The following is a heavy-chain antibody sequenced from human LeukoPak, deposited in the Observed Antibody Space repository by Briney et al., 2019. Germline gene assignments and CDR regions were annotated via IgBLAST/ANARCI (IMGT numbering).Heavy chain of an antibody. CDR1: GFTFSSYG. CDR2: ISYGGGNK. V-gene: IGHV3-30*18. J-gene: IGHJ4*02. D-gene: IGHD5-24*01. CDR3: AKAGVDMTTILLYFDF. Sequence: PGGSLRLSCAASGFTFSSYGMHWVRQAPGKGLEWVAVISYGGGNKYYADSVEGRFTISRDNSKTTLYLQMNSLRGEDTAVYYCAKAGVDMTTILLYFDFWGQGTLVTVSS.